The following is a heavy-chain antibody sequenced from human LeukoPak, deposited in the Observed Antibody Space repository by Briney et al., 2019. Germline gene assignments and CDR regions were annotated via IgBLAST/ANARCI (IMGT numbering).Heavy chain of an antibody. J-gene: IGHJ4*02. CDR1: GYTFTGYY. D-gene: IGHD3-3*01. CDR3: AREPPLRFLEWSFDY. V-gene: IGHV1-2*02. CDR2: INPNSGGT. Sequence: GASVKVSCKASGYTFTGYYMHWVRQAPDQGLEWMGWINPNSGGTNYAQKFQGRVTMTRDTSISTAYMELSRLRSDDTAVYYCAREPPLRFLEWSFDYWGQGTLVTVSS.